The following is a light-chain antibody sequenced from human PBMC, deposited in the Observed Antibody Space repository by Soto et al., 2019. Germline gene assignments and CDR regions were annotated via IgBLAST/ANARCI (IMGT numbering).Light chain of an antibody. V-gene: IGKV3-15*01. J-gene: IGKJ1*01. CDR1: QSISDT. CDR2: GAS. CDR3: QQYNNWPWT. Sequence: ETVMTQSPATLSVSPGGRATLSCRASQSISDTIAWYQQKPGQAPRLLIHGASTRATGFPARFSGSGSGTDFTFTISSLQSEDFAVYYCQQYNNWPWTFGQGTKVEIK.